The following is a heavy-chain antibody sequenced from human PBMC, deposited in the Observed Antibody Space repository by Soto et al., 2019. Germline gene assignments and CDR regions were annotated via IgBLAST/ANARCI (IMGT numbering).Heavy chain of an antibody. CDR2: VSNNGNT. D-gene: IGHD3-9*01. V-gene: IGHV4-4*07. Sequence: QVELQESGPGLVKPSETLSLTCTVSGGSMGSYYWFWIRQPAGKGLECLGRVSNNGNTNDNPSLKSRATLSIDTSKSQSSLELSSVTAADTAVYYCARADSAILTGSYAIDVWGQGTPVTVS. CDR1: GGSMGSYY. CDR3: ARADSAILTGSYAIDV. J-gene: IGHJ6*02.